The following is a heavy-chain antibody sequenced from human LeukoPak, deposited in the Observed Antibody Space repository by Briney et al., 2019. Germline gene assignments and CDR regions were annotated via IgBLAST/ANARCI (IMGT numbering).Heavy chain of an antibody. J-gene: IGHJ4*02. CDR1: GFTFGDYA. D-gene: IGHD2-2*02. V-gene: IGHV3-49*03. Sequence: GWSLRLSCTASGFTFGDYAMSWFRQAPGKGLEWVGFIRSKAYGGTTEYAASVKGRFTISRDDSKSIAYLQMNSLKTEDTAVYYCTRDYCSSTSCYTSRGDYWGQGTLVTVSS. CDR3: TRDYCSSTSCYTSRGDY. CDR2: IRSKAYGGTT.